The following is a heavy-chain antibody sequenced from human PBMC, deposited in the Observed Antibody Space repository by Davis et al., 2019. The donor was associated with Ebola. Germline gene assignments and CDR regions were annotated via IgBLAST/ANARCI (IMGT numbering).Heavy chain of an antibody. V-gene: IGHV1-18*01. CDR3: ARTSIVGTTTTASDI. CDR1: GYSFKNYA. Sequence: ASVKVSCKASGYSFKNYAISWVRQAPGQGLEWMGWISAYNGNTNYAQKVQGRVTMTTDISTGTAYLDLRSLRSDDTAVYFCARTSIVGTTTTASDIWGQGTLVTVSS. J-gene: IGHJ3*02. D-gene: IGHD1-26*01. CDR2: ISAYNGNT.